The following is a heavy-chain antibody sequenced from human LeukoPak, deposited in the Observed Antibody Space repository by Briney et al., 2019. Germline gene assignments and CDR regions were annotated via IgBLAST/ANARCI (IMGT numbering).Heavy chain of an antibody. D-gene: IGHD2-21*01. Sequence: PGGSLRLTCAASGFTFSSYAMSWVRQAPGKGLEWVSAISGSGGSTYYADSVKGRFTISRDNSKNTLYLQMNSLRAEDTAVYYCAKPWSGGDNFDYWGQGTLVTVSS. CDR3: AKPWSGGDNFDY. CDR2: ISGSGGST. J-gene: IGHJ4*02. CDR1: GFTFSSYA. V-gene: IGHV3-23*01.